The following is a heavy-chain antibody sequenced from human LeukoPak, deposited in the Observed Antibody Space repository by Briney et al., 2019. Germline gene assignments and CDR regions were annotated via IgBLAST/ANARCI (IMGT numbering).Heavy chain of an antibody. Sequence: GGSLRLSCTVSGFTVSSNSMSWVRQAPGKGLEWVSFIYSDNTHYSDSVKGRFTISRDNSKNTLYLQMNSLRAEDTAVYYCARENYQTVDYWGQGTLVTVSS. CDR2: IYSDNT. D-gene: IGHD1-7*01. CDR1: GFTVSSNS. CDR3: ARENYQTVDY. J-gene: IGHJ4*02. V-gene: IGHV3-53*01.